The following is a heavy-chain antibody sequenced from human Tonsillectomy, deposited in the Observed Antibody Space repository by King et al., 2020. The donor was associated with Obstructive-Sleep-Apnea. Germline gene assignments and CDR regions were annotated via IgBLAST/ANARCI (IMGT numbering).Heavy chain of an antibody. V-gene: IGHV3-23*04. D-gene: IGHD3-9*01. Sequence: VQLVESGGDLVQPGGSLRLSCAASGFTFRSYAMSWVRQAAGEGLEWVSGLSGSGGITDYADSVKGRFTISRDNSKNTVYRQMNSLIAEDTAVYYCAKDSMDYDTLTGPVDYWGQGTLVTVSS. CDR3: AKDSMDYDTLTGPVDY. CDR1: GFTFRSYA. J-gene: IGHJ4*02. CDR2: LSGSGGIT.